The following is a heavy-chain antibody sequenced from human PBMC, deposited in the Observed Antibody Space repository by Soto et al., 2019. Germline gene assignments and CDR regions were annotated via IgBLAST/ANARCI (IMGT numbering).Heavy chain of an antibody. CDR1: GFTFSNYA. CDR3: AKVGWSGSYRFDY. CDR2: ISGSGGNT. J-gene: IGHJ4*02. D-gene: IGHD1-26*01. V-gene: IGHV3-23*01. Sequence: EVQLLESGGGLVQPGGSLRLSCAASGFTFSNYAMSWVRQAPGKGLEWVSGISGSGGNTYAADSAKGRFTISRDNSRNTLYLQMNSLRAEDTALYYCAKVGWSGSYRFDYWGQGTLVTVSS.